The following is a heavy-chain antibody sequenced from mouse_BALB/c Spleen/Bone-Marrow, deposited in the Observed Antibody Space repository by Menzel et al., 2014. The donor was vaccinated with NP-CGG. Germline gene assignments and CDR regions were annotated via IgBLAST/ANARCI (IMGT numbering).Heavy chain of an antibody. CDR1: GYAFTNYN. J-gene: IGHJ4*01. V-gene: IGHV1S135*01. Sequence: EVQLQQSGPELVKPGASVKVSCKASGYAFTNYNIYWVKQRHGKSLEWIGYIDLYNGGTSYNQKFKGKATLTVDKSSSTAYMHLNSLTFEDSAVYYCARLGDGYYDALDYWGQGTSVTVSS. D-gene: IGHD2-3*01. CDR2: IDLYNGGT. CDR3: ARLGDGYYDALDY.